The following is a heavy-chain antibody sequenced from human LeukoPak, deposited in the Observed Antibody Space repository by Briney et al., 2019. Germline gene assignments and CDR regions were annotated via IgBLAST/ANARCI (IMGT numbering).Heavy chain of an antibody. CDR1: GRSVSSGSYY. Sequence: PSETLSLTCTVSGRSVSSGSYYWTWIRQPPGKGLEWIGYIYYSGSTNYNPSLKSRVTISVDTSKNQFSLKLSSVTAADTAVYLCASGNERCGGPPFDYWGQGTLVTVSS. D-gene: IGHD2-21*01. CDR2: IYYSGST. CDR3: ASGNERCGGPPFDY. J-gene: IGHJ4*02. V-gene: IGHV4-61*01.